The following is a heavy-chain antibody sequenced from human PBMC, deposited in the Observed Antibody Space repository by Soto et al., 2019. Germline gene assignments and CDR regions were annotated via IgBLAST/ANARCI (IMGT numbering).Heavy chain of an antibody. J-gene: IGHJ4*02. CDR3: ARATMIVVVPVPFGY. D-gene: IGHD3-22*01. V-gene: IGHV1-3*01. CDR1: GYTFTSYA. CDR2: INAGNGNT. Sequence: QVQLVQSGAEVKKPGASVKVSCKASGYTFTSYAMHWVRQAPGQRLEWMGWINAGNGNTKYSQKFQGRVTSTRDTSASTAYMELSSLRSEDTAVYYCARATMIVVVPVPFGYWGQGTLVTVSS.